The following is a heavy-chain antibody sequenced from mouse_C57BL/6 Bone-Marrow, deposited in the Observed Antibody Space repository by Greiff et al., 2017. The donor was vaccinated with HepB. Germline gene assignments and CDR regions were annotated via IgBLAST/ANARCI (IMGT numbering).Heavy chain of an antibody. Sequence: DVQLVESGGDLVKPGGSLKLSCAASGFTFSSYGMSWVRQTPDKRLEWVATISSGGSYTYYPDSVKGRFTISRDNAKNTLYLQMSSLKAEDTAMYYCARRERLFAYWGQGTLVTVSA. CDR3: ARRERLFAY. J-gene: IGHJ3*01. V-gene: IGHV5-6*01. CDR1: GFTFSSYG. CDR2: ISSGGSYT.